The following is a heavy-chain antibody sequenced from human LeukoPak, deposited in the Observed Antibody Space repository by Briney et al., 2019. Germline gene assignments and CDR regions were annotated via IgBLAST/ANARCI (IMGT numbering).Heavy chain of an antibody. CDR3: ARHVVTVTPNYYYYMDV. V-gene: IGHV4-39*01. D-gene: IGHD4-17*01. J-gene: IGHJ6*03. CDR2: IYYSGRT. CDR1: GGSVSSSRYY. Sequence: PSETLSLTCTVSGGSVSSSRYYWGWIRQPPGKELEWIGSIYYSGRTYYNPSLKSRVTISVDTYKNQFSLKLSSVTAADTALYYCARHVVTVTPNYYYYMDVWGKGTPVTISS.